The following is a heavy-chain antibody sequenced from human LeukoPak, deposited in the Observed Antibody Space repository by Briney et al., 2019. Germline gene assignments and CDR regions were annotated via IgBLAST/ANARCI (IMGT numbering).Heavy chain of an antibody. D-gene: IGHD3-9*01. CDR3: ARGRYDILSGYYYYYMDV. Sequence: SVKVSCKASGGTFSSYAISWVRQAPGQGLEWMGRIIPILGIANYAQKFQGRVTITADKSTSTAYMELSSLRSEDTAVYYCARGRYDILSGYYYYYMDVWGKGTTVTVSS. J-gene: IGHJ6*03. CDR1: GGTFSSYA. V-gene: IGHV1-69*04. CDR2: IIPILGIA.